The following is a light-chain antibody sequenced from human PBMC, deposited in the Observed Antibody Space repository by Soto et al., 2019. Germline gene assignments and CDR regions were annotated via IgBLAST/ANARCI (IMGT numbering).Light chain of an antibody. V-gene: IGLV2-14*01. CDR2: EVT. CDR1: STDVGDYNY. Sequence: QSALTQPASVSGSPGQSITISCTGTSTDVGDYNYVSWYQHHPGKAPKLLIYEVTDRPSGVSDRFSASKSGNTASLTISGLQAEDEADYYCSSYTRSRTYVFGTGTKITVL. J-gene: IGLJ1*01. CDR3: SSYTRSRTYV.